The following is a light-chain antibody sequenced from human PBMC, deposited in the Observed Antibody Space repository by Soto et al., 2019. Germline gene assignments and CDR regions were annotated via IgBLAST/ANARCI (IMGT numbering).Light chain of an antibody. CDR1: SSNIGDNT. J-gene: IGLJ2*01. V-gene: IGLV1-44*01. CDR2: NDN. Sequence: QSVLTQPPSASGTPGQRVAISCSGSSSNIGDNTVNWYQQLPGTAPKLLIYNDNQRPSGGPDRFSGSKSGTSASLAISGLQSEDEADFYCAAWDDSLSGVVFGGGTKLTVL. CDR3: AAWDDSLSGVV.